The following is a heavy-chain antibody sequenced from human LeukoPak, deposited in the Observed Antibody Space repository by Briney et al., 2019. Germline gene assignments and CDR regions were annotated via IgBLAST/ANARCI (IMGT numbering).Heavy chain of an antibody. CDR2: SSSSYI. Sequence: SSSSYIYYSYSLNARVTISTDNPKNSLYLQMNSLRAEDTAVYYCARDEDPGYFHSSGYSRYWGQGTLVTVSS. CDR3: ARDEDPGYFHSSGYSRY. V-gene: IGHV3-21*01. D-gene: IGHD3-22*01. J-gene: IGHJ4*02.